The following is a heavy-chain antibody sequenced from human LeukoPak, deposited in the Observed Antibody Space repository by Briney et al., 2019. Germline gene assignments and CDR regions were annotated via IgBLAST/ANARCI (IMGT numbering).Heavy chain of an antibody. CDR3: ARDLLNYGSAYYDVGIFDS. Sequence: GGSLRLSCEASGFSFSTSGVHWVRQAPGKGLEWMAVISKDGRKNHYADSVKGRFTISRDNSKGTLFLQMNSLRPEDTAIYYCARDLLNYGSAYYDVGIFDSWGQGTLVTVSS. J-gene: IGHJ4*02. CDR2: ISKDGRKN. V-gene: IGHV3-30*04. D-gene: IGHD3-10*01. CDR1: GFSFSTSG.